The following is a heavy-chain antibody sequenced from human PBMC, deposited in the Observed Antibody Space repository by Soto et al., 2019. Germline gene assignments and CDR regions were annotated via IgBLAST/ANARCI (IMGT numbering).Heavy chain of an antibody. J-gene: IGHJ6*02. D-gene: IGHD3-3*01. CDR2: IWYDGSNK. Sequence: GGSLRLSCAASGFTFSSYVMHWVRQAPGKGLEWVAVIWYDGSNKYYADSVKGRFTISRDNSKNTLYLQMNSLRAEDTAVYYCAGGNLEYGMDVWGQGTTVTVS. V-gene: IGHV3-33*01. CDR1: GFTFSSYV. CDR3: AGGNLEYGMDV.